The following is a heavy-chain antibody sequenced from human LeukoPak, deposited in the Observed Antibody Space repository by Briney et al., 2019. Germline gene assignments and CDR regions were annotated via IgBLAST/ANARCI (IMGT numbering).Heavy chain of an antibody. D-gene: IGHD3-10*01. V-gene: IGHV1-18*01. Sequence: ASVKVSCKTSGYTFITYGISWVRQAPGQGPEWMGWISTYNANTHYAQKFQGRVTMTTDKSTTTAYLELRSLTSDDTAVYYCARNTSLWFGELFAGFDYWGQGTLVTVSS. CDR2: ISTYNANT. CDR1: GYTFITYG. J-gene: IGHJ4*02. CDR3: ARNTSLWFGELFAGFDY.